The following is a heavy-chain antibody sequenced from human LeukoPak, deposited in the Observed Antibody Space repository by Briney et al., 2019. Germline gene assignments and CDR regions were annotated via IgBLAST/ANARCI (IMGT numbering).Heavy chain of an antibody. Sequence: PGGSLRLSCAASGFTFNTFWMSWVRQTPGKGLEWVANIKEDGTEKYYVDSVKGRFTISRDNAENSLYLQMNSLRAEDTAVYYCARDAAGYDPWGQGTLVTVSS. D-gene: IGHD6-13*01. CDR1: GFTFNTFW. CDR2: IKEDGTEK. CDR3: ARDAAGYDP. V-gene: IGHV3-7*01. J-gene: IGHJ5*02.